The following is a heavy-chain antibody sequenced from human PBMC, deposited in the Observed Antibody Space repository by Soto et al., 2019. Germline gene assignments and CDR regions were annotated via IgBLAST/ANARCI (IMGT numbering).Heavy chain of an antibody. Sequence: SETLSLTCTVSGGSINTNNYYWGWVRQPPGKGLEWIGSVFYNGTTYYSPSLKSRVTISLAPSRTQFSLKLESVTAADTAVYFCARLVIVSPVANAWGQGTLVTVSS. CDR3: ARLVIVSPVANA. D-gene: IGHD3-16*02. CDR2: VFYNGTT. V-gene: IGHV4-39*01. J-gene: IGHJ5*02. CDR1: GGSINTNNYY.